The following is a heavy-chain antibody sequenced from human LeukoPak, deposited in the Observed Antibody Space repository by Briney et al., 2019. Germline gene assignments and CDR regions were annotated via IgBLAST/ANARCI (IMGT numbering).Heavy chain of an antibody. Sequence: SETLSLTCTVSGGSVSSGSYYWSWIRQPPGKGLEWIGEIYHSGSTNYNPSLKSRVTISVDKSKNQFSLKLSSVTAADTAVYYCARRYYDFWSGTSDYFDYWGQGTLVTVSS. CDR1: GGSVSSGSYY. D-gene: IGHD3-3*01. CDR3: ARRYYDFWSGTSDYFDY. CDR2: IYHSGST. J-gene: IGHJ4*02. V-gene: IGHV4-61*01.